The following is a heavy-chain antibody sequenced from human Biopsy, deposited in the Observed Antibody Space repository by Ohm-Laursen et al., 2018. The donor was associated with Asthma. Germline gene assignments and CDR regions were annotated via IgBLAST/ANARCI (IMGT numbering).Heavy chain of an antibody. CDR3: TRHNDY. CDR1: GFSLSSSGAN. J-gene: IGHJ4*02. Sequence: TQTLTLTYSFSGFSLSSSGANVNWIRQPPGKALEWLARIDWEEDKFYSTSLRTRLTISKGSSEDQVVLTMTNMGPVDTATYYCTRHNDYWGPGIPVTVSS. CDR2: IDWEEDK. V-gene: IGHV2-70*04. D-gene: IGHD1-14*01.